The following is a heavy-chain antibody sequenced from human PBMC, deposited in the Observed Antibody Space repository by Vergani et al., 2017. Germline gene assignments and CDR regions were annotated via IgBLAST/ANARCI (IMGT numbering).Heavy chain of an antibody. J-gene: IGHJ6*04. V-gene: IGHV3-23*01. CDR3: ARDPISNWRSWDYYGMDV. CDR2: ISGGGGIT. CDR1: GFTFSIYA. D-gene: IGHD1-20*01. Sequence: EVQLLESGGGLVQPGGSLRLSCAASGFTFSIYAMSWVRQAPGKGLEWVSVISGGGGITYYADSVKGRFTISRDNSKNTLYLQMNSLRAEDTAVYYCARDPISNWRSWDYYGMDVWGKGTTVTVSS.